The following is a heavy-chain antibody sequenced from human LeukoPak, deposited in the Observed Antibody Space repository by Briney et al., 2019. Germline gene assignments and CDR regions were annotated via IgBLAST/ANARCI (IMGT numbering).Heavy chain of an antibody. V-gene: IGHV3-43*02. CDR3: AKDYLRLRYCGMDV. CDR2: IYGVGGGT. J-gene: IGHJ6*02. CDR1: GFTFDDYA. D-gene: IGHD5-12*01. Sequence: GGSLRLSCAASGFTFDDYAMHWVRHAPGKGLERVSCIYGVGGGTHFADSVKGRFTISRDNGKNSLYLEMNSLRPEDTALFYCAKDYLRLRYCGMDVWGQGTTVTVSS.